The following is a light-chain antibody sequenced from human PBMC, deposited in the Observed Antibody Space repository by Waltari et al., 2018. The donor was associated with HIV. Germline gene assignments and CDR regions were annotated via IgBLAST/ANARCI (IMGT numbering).Light chain of an antibody. Sequence: EIVLTQSPATLSLSPGERATLSCRASQSVSSYLAWYQQKPGLAPRLLIYDASNRATGIPARFSASGSGTDFTLTISSLEPEDFAVYYCQQRSYWPPYTFGQGTRLEIK. CDR2: DAS. V-gene: IGKV3-11*01. CDR3: QQRSYWPPYT. CDR1: QSVSSY. J-gene: IGKJ2*01.